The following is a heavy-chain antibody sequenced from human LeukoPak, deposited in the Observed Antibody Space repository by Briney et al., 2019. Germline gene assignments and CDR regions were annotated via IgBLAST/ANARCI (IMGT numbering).Heavy chain of an antibody. CDR1: GGSISSSNW. CDR3: ARGTVRHYFDY. J-gene: IGHJ4*02. Sequence: SGTLSLTCAVSGGSISSSNWWSWVRQPPGKGLEWIGEIYHSGSTNYNPSLKSRVTISVDTSKNQFSLKLSSVTAADTAVYYCARGTVRHYFDYWGQGTLVTVSS. CDR2: IYHSGST. D-gene: IGHD4-11*01. V-gene: IGHV4-4*02.